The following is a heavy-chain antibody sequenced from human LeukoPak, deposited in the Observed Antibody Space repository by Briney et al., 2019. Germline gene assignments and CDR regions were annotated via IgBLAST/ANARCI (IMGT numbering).Heavy chain of an antibody. J-gene: IGHJ4*02. CDR1: GGSISSGGYS. CDR2: IYHSGSP. CDR3: ARDGDYGGFDY. D-gene: IGHD4-23*01. Sequence: SETLSLTCAVSGGSISSGGYSWSWIRQPPGKGLEWIGYIYHSGSPYYNPSLKSRITISIDRSKNQFSLKLSSVTAADTAVYYCARDGDYGGFDYWGQGTLVTVSS. V-gene: IGHV4-30-2*01.